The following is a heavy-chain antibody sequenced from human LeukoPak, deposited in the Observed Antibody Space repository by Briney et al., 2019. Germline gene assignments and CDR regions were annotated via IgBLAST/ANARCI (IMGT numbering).Heavy chain of an antibody. J-gene: IGHJ5*02. CDR3: AKDIAAGVVA. V-gene: IGHV3-9*01. CDR2: ISWNSGSI. D-gene: IGHD6-13*01. CDR1: GFTFDDYA. Sequence: PGGSLRLSCAASGFTFDDYAMHWVRQAPGKGLEWVSGISWNSGSIGYADSVKGRFTISRDNAKNSLYLQMNSLRAEDTALYYCAKDIAAGVVAWGQGTLVTVSS.